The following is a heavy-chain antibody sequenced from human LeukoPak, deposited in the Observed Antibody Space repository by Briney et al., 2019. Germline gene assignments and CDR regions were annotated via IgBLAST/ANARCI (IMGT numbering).Heavy chain of an antibody. V-gene: IGHV4-59*08. D-gene: IGHD3-22*01. J-gene: IGHJ5*02. CDR1: GGSISSYY. CDR3: ARRPSTYYYDSSGYYSPWFDP. Sequence: SETLSLTCTVSGGSISSYYWSWIRQPPGKGLEWSGYIYYSGSTNYNPSLKSRVTISVDTSKNQFSLKLSSVTAADTAVYYCARRPSTYYYDSSGYYSPWFDPWGQGTLVTVSS. CDR2: IYYSGST.